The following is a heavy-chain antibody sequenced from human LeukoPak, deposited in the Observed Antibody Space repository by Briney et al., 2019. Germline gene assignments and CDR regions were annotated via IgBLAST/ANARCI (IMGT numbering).Heavy chain of an antibody. J-gene: IGHJ3*02. CDR2: IKQDGSDK. V-gene: IGHV3-7*01. CDR1: GFTFSSYW. D-gene: IGHD3-22*01. CDR3: ARDSYYYDSSGYYYAAPHDAFDI. Sequence: GGSLRLSCAASGFTFSSYWMSWVRQAPGKGLEWVANIKQDGSDKYYVDCVKGRFTISRDNAKNSLYLQMNSLRAEDTAVYYCARDSYYYDSSGYYYAAPHDAFDIWGQGTMVTVSS.